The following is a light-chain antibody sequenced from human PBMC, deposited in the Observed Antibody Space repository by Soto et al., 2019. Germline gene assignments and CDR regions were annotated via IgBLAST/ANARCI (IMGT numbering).Light chain of an antibody. J-gene: IGKJ5*01. V-gene: IGKV3-11*01. CDR2: DAS. CDR1: QSVSRY. CDR3: QQRSNWPPIT. Sequence: EIVLTQYPATLSLSPGERATLSCRASQSVSRYLAWYQQKPGQAPRLLIYDASNRATGIPARFSGSGSGTDFTLTISSLEPEDFAVYYCQQRSNWPPITFGQGTDWR.